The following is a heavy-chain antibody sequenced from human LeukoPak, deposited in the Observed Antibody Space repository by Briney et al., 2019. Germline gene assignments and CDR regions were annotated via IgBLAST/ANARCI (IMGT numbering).Heavy chain of an antibody. CDR3: ARVPGYCSGGSCYTRTNFDY. CDR1: GYTFTGYY. V-gene: IGHV1-2*02. Sequence: ASVKVSCKASGYTFTGYYMHWVRQAPGQGLEWMGWINPNSGDTNYAQKLQGRVTMTTDTSTSTAYMELRSLRSDDTAVYYCARVPGYCSGGSCYTRTNFDYWGQGTLVTVSS. D-gene: IGHD2-15*01. J-gene: IGHJ4*02. CDR2: INPNSGDT.